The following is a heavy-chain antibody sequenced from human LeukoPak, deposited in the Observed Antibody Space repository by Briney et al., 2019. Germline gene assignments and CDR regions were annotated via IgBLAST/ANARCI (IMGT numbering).Heavy chain of an antibody. J-gene: IGHJ3*02. D-gene: IGHD3-10*01. Sequence: ASVKVSCKASGYTFTSYGISWARQAPGKGLEWMGWISAYNGNTNYAQKLQGRVTMTTDTSTSTAYMELRSLRSDDTAVYYCARDGRLGMGRGVNAFDIWGQGTMVTVSS. CDR3: ARDGRLGMGRGVNAFDI. CDR1: GYTFTSYG. V-gene: IGHV1-18*01. CDR2: ISAYNGNT.